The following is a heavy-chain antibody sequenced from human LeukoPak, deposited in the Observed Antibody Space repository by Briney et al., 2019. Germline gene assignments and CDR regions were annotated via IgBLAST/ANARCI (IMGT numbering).Heavy chain of an antibody. J-gene: IGHJ4*02. Sequence: PGGSLRLSCAASGFTFDDYAMHWVRQAPGKGLEWVSGISWNSGSIGYADSMKGRFTISRDNAKNSLYLQMNSLRPEDTALYYCAKDEGYQLLSNFDYWGQGTLVTVSS. CDR1: GFTFDDYA. CDR2: ISWNSGSI. CDR3: AKDEGYQLLSNFDY. V-gene: IGHV3-9*01. D-gene: IGHD2-2*01.